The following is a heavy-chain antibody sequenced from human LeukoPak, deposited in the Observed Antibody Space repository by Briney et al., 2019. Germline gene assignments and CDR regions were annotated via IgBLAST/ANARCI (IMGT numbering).Heavy chain of an antibody. V-gene: IGHV3-23*01. D-gene: IGHD2-15*01. CDR2: ISGSGGGT. CDR3: AKVPLYCSGGSCYLFDY. CDR1: GFTFSSYA. J-gene: IGHJ4*02. Sequence: PGGSLSLSCAASGFTFSSYAMSWVRQAPGKGLEWVSAISGSGGGTYYADSVKGRFTISRDNSKNTLYLQMNSLRAEDTAVYYCAKVPLYCSGGSCYLFDYWGQGTLVTVSS.